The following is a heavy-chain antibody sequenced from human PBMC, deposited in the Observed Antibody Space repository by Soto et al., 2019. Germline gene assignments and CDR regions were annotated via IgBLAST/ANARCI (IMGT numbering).Heavy chain of an antibody. CDR2: TYYRSKWYN. J-gene: IGHJ6*02. D-gene: IGHD6-13*01. CDR3: AREYIAAAGTEGYYYYGMDV. CDR1: GDSVSSNSAA. V-gene: IGHV6-1*01. Sequence: KQSQTLSLTCAISGDSVSSNSAAWNWIRQSPSRGLEWLGRTYYRSKWYNDYAVSVKSRITINPDTSKNQFSLQLNSVTPEDTAVYYCAREYIAAAGTEGYYYYGMDVWGQGTTVTVSS.